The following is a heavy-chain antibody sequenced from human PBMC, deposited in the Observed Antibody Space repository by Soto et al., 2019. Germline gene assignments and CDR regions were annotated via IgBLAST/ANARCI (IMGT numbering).Heavy chain of an antibody. CDR1: GFTLSGYA. J-gene: IGHJ6*03. CDR3: ARSARPDFYYMDV. D-gene: IGHD6-6*01. CDR2: ISSNGVGT. Sequence: EVQLAESGGGLAQPGGSLRLSCAASGFTLSGYAMDWVRQAPGKGLEYVSGISSNGVGTYYANSVQGRFTISRDNSKNTVYLQMGSLRREDMAVYYCARSARPDFYYMDVWGKGTTVTVSS. V-gene: IGHV3-64*01.